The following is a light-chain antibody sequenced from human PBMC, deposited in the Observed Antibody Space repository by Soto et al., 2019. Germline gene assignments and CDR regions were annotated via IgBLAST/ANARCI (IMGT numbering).Light chain of an antibody. CDR1: QDISYY. CDR3: QKHNSAPRT. V-gene: IGKV1-27*01. Sequence: DMHIARSSSSLSSCLADRVTITCRANQDISYYLAWYQQKQGKVPKLLIYGASTLQSGVPSRFSGSGSGTDFTLTLSSLQPEDIATSYCQKHNSAPRTFGQGTKVDIK. CDR2: GAS. J-gene: IGKJ1*01.